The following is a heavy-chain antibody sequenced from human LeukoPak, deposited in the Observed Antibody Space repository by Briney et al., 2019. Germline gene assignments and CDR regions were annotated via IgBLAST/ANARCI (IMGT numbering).Heavy chain of an antibody. V-gene: IGHV4-4*07. J-gene: IGHJ5*02. CDR2: IYSSGTA. D-gene: IGHD4/OR15-4a*01. Sequence: SETLSLTCTVSGDSISSYFWSWIRQPAGKRLEWIGRIYSSGTAYYNPSLKSRVTMSLDTSKNQFSLKLSSITAADTAVYYCAREPGANGFDAWGQGTLVTVSA. CDR3: AREPGANGFDA. CDR1: GDSISSYF.